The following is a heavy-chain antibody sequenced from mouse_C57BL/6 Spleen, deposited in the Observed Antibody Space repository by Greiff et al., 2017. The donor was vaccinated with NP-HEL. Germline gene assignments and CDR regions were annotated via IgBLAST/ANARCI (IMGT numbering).Heavy chain of an antibody. J-gene: IGHJ3*01. CDR3: ARLGSTMVTTGAY. Sequence: EVNVVESGGGLVKPGGSLKLSCAASGFTFSSYTMSWVRQTPEKRLEWVATISGGGGNTYYPDSVKGRFTISRDNAKNTLYLQMSSLRSEDTALYYCARLGSTMVTTGAYWGQGTLVTVSA. D-gene: IGHD2-2*01. CDR1: GFTFSSYT. CDR2: ISGGGGNT. V-gene: IGHV5-9*01.